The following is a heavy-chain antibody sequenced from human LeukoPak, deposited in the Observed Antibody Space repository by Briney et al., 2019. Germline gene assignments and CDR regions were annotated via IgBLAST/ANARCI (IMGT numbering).Heavy chain of an antibody. Sequence: ASVTVSYKASGYTFTSYDINWVRQATGQGLEWMGSMNPNSGNTGYAQKFQGRVTMTRNTSISTAYMELSSLRSEDTAVYYCARGLPVYSSSWHWFDPWGQGTLVSVSS. D-gene: IGHD6-13*01. V-gene: IGHV1-8*01. CDR2: MNPNSGNT. J-gene: IGHJ5*02. CDR3: ARGLPVYSSSWHWFDP. CDR1: GYTFTSYD.